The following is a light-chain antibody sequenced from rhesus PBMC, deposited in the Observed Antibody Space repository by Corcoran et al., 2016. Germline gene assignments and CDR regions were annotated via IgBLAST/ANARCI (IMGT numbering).Light chain of an antibody. Sequence: DIQMTQSPSSLSASVGDTVTITCLASQSISSWLDWYQQKPGKAPTLLIYKASSLQSGVPSRFIGSGSGTDFTLTISSLQPEDFATYYCLQYSSSPWTFGQGTKVEIK. CDR3: LQYSSSPWT. J-gene: IGKJ1*01. CDR1: QSISSW. V-gene: IGKV1-22*01. CDR2: KAS.